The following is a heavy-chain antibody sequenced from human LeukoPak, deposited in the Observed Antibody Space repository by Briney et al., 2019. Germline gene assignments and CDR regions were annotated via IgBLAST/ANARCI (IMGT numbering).Heavy chain of an antibody. V-gene: IGHV4-34*01. CDR3: ASGRITMVRGVNWFDP. CDR2: INHSGST. D-gene: IGHD3-10*01. CDR1: DGSFSGYY. J-gene: IGHJ5*02. Sequence: PSETLSLTCAVYDGSFSGYYWSWIRQPPGKGLEWIGEINHSGSTNYNPSLKSRFTISVDTSKNQFSMKLSSVTAADTAVYYCASGRITMVRGVNWFDPWGQGTLVTVSS.